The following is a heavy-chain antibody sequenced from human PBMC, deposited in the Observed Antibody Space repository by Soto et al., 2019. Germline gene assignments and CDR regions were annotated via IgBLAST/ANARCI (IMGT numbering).Heavy chain of an antibody. CDR3: ALSSYPLYYGMDV. CDR1: GGSINSGGYY. D-gene: IGHD3-10*01. CDR2: IYYGGST. Sequence: QVQLQESGPGLVKPSQTLSLTCTVSGGSINSGGYYWSWIRQHPGKGLEWIGYIYYGGSTHYNPSRKSRPSISEDTSNNQFSLKLSSVTAAVKAVYYCALSSYPLYYGMDVWGRGTTVTVYS. J-gene: IGHJ6*02. V-gene: IGHV4-31*03.